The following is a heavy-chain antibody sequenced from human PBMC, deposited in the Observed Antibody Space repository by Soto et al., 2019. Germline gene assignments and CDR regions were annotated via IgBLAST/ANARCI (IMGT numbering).Heavy chain of an antibody. J-gene: IGHJ6*02. Sequence: GGSLRLSCAASGFTFSSYGMHWVRQAPGKGLEWVAVISYDGSNKYYADSVKGRFTISRDNSKNTLYLQMNSLRAEDTAVYYCAKDRKYSSGWYHHYYYGMDVWGQGTTVTVSS. CDR3: AKDRKYSSGWYHHYYYGMDV. D-gene: IGHD6-19*01. V-gene: IGHV3-30*18. CDR2: ISYDGSNK. CDR1: GFTFSSYG.